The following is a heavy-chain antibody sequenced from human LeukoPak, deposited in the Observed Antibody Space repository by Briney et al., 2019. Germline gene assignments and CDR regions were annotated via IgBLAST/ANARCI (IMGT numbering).Heavy chain of an antibody. V-gene: IGHV1-69*05. CDR3: ARAYGDYLYYFDY. Sequence: GASVEVSCKASGGTFSSYAISWVRQAPGQGLEWMGGIIPIFGTANYAQKFQGRVTITTDESTSTAYMELSSLRSEDTAVYYCARAYGDYLYYFDYWGQGTLVTVSS. CDR1: GGTFSSYA. J-gene: IGHJ4*02. CDR2: IIPIFGTA. D-gene: IGHD4-17*01.